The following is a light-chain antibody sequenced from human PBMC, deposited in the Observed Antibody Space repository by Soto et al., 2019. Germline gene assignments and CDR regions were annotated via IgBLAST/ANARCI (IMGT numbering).Light chain of an antibody. Sequence: QSVLTQPASVSVAPGQSITISCTGTGSDVGGYNYVSLYQQHPGKAPKLMIYEVTNRPSGVSNRFSGSKSGNTASLAISGLQAEDEDDYYFSSYTTSSALVFGGGTQLTVL. J-gene: IGLJ2*01. V-gene: IGLV2-14*01. CDR2: EVT. CDR1: GSDVGGYNY. CDR3: SSYTTSSALV.